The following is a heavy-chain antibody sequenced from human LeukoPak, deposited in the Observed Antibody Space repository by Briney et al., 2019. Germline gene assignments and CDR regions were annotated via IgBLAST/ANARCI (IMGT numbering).Heavy chain of an antibody. V-gene: IGHV3-66*01. J-gene: IGHJ4*02. CDR1: GFTVSSSY. CDR3: ARDIVM. Sequence: GGFLRLSCAASGFTVSSSYMNWVRQAPGKGLEWVSVIYGGDNTYYADSVKDRFTISRDNSKNTLYLQMNSLRADDTAVYSCARDIVMWGQGALVTVSS. D-gene: IGHD2/OR15-2a*01. CDR2: IYGGDNT.